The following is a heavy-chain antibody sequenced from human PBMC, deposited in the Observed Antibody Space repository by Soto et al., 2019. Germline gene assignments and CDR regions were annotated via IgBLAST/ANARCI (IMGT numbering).Heavy chain of an antibody. D-gene: IGHD3-10*01. CDR1: GFTFSSYD. CDR3: ARGYHGSGSRHGMDV. V-gene: IGHV3-13*04. J-gene: IGHJ6*02. Sequence: EVQLVESGGGLVQPGGSLRLSCAASGFTFSSYDMHWVRQAAGEGLEWVSAIGVAGDTYYPGSVEGRFTISRENAKNSLYLQMNRLRPGDTAVYYCARGYHGSGSRHGMDVWGQGTTVTVS. CDR2: IGVAGDT.